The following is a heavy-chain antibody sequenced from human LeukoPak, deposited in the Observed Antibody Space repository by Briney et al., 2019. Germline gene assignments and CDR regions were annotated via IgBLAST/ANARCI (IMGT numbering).Heavy chain of an antibody. CDR1: GYTFTTYY. CDR3: ARDDYAHDSSGWYFADFDY. CDR2: INPSAGST. D-gene: IGHD6-19*01. J-gene: IGHJ4*02. Sequence: GASVKVSCKASGYTFTTYYMHWVRQAPGQGLEWMGIINPSAGSTSYAQKFQGRVTITADESTSTAYMELSSLRSEDTAVYYCARDDYAHDSSGWYFADFDYWGQGTLVTVSS. V-gene: IGHV1-46*01.